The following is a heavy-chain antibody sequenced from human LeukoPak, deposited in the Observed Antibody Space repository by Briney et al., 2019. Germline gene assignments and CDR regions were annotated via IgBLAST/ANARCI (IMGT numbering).Heavy chain of an antibody. CDR1: GFTVSSNY. J-gene: IGHJ5*02. D-gene: IGHD3-22*01. V-gene: IGHV3-53*01. CDR3: ARDSYYYDSSGYHRTNWFGP. Sequence: PGGSLRLSCAASGFTVSSNYMSWVRQAPGKGLEWVSVIYSGGSTYYADSVKGRFTISRDNSKNTLYLQMSSLRAEDTAVYYCARDSYYYDSSGYHRTNWFGPWGQGTLVTVSS. CDR2: IYSGGST.